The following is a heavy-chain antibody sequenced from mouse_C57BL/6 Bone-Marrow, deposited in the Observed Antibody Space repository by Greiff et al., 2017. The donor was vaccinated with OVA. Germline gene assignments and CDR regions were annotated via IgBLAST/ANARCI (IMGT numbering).Heavy chain of an antibody. Sequence: VQLQQSGPELVKPGASVKISCKASGYTFTDYYINWVKQRPGQGLEWIGWIFPGRGSTYYNEKFKGKATLTVDKSSSTAYMLLSSLTSEYSAVYFCAKKETTVVALYAMDYWGQGTSVTVSS. CDR3: AKKETTVVALYAMDY. CDR1: GYTFTDYY. CDR2: IFPGRGST. J-gene: IGHJ4*01. D-gene: IGHD1-1*01. V-gene: IGHV1-75*01.